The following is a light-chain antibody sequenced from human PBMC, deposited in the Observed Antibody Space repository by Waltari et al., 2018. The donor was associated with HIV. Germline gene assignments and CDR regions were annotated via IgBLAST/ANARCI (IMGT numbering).Light chain of an antibody. V-gene: IGLV3-21*04. Sequence: SYVVTQPPSVSVAPGATATTTCGGNKIGGESVHWYQQKPGQAPVLVIYDASDRPSGIPERLSASNSGNTATLTISRVEAGDEADYYCQVWDIRSDSVVFGGGTKLTVL. CDR3: QVWDIRSDSVV. CDR2: DAS. J-gene: IGLJ2*01. CDR1: KIGGES.